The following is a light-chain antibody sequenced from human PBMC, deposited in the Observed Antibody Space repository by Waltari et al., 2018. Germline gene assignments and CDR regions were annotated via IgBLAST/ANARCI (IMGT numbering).Light chain of an antibody. J-gene: IGLJ1*01. CDR3: SSYTDKNTLV. Sequence: QSALTQPASVSGSPGQSITISCTGTIADVCTYNYISWHQHHPGKAPKVIISEVSHRPTGIPDRFSGSKPGNTASLHISCLWPDDDADYYCSSYTDKNTLVFGCVTKVNVL. CDR2: EVS. CDR1: IADVCTYNY. V-gene: IGLV2-14*01.